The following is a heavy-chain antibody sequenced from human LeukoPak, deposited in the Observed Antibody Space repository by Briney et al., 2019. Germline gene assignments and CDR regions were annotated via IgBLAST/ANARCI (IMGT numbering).Heavy chain of an antibody. V-gene: IGHV3-74*01. J-gene: IGHJ4*02. CDR2: INSDGSST. Sequence: GGSLRLSCAASGFTFSSYWMHWVRQAPGKGLVWVSGINSDGSSTRYADSVKGRFTISRDNAKNTLYLQMNSLRAEDTAVYYCARSSSYTRHMDYWGQGTLVTVSS. CDR1: GFTFSSYW. CDR3: ARSSSYTRHMDY. D-gene: IGHD6-13*01.